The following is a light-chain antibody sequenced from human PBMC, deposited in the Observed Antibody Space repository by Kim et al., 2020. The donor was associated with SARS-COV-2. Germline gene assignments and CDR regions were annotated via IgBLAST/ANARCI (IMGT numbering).Light chain of an antibody. CDR2: GAS. CDR3: QQYSNWPSIT. Sequence: APGERATLSCRASQSVSSKLAWYQQKPGQAPRLLIYGASTRATGITARLSGSGSGTEFTLTISSLQSEDFAVYYCQQYSNWPSITFGQGTRLEIK. CDR1: QSVSSK. J-gene: IGKJ5*01. V-gene: IGKV3-15*01.